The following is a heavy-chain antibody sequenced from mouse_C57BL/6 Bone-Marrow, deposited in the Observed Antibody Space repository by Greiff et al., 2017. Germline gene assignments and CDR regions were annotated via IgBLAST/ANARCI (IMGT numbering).Heavy chain of an antibody. V-gene: IGHV1-50*01. CDR1: GYTFTSYW. J-gene: IGHJ4*01. CDR2: IDPSDSYT. CDR3: ARWGDDAMGY. Sequence: QVQLQQPGAELVKPGASVKLSCKASGYTFTSYWMQWVKQRPGQGLEWIGEIDPSDSYTNYNQKFKGKATLTVDTSSSTAYMQLSSLTSADSAVYYCARWGDDAMGYCGQGTAVTGSS.